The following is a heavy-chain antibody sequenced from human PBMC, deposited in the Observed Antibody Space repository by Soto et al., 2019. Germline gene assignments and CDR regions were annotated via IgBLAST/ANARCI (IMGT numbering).Heavy chain of an antibody. CDR3: ARCGRQSFVWFDP. V-gene: IGHV1-69*13. D-gene: IGHD6-25*01. CDR2: IIPIFGTA. Sequence: SVKVSCKASGGTFSSYAISWVRQAPGQGLEWMGGIIPIFGTANYAQKFQGRVTITADESTSTAYMELSSLRSEDTAVYYCARCGRQSFVWFDPWGQGTLVTVSS. CDR1: GGTFSSYA. J-gene: IGHJ5*02.